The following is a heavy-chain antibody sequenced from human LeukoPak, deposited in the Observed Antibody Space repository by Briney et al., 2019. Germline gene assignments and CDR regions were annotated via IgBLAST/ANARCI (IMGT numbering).Heavy chain of an antibody. CDR2: INHSGST. CDR3: ARGWVRYFDWLRWFDP. D-gene: IGHD3-9*01. V-gene: IGHV4-34*01. Sequence: PSETLSLTCAVYGGSFSGYYWSWIRQPPGKGLEWIGEINHSGSTNYNPSLKSRVTISVDTSKNQFSLKLSSVTAADTAVYYCARGWVRYFDWLRWFDPWGQGTLVTVSS. CDR1: GGSFSGYY. J-gene: IGHJ5*02.